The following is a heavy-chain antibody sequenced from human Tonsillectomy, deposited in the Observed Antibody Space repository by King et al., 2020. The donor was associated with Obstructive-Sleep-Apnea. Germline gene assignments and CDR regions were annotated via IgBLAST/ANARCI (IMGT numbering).Heavy chain of an antibody. J-gene: IGHJ6*02. CDR1: GFSFSGYA. CDR2: ISLRGDKT. Sequence: VQLVESGGCLVHPGGSLRLSCVASGFSFSGYAMSWVRQAPGKGLEWVSVISLRGDKTEYADSVRGRFTTSRDNSKNTLYLQMDSLGAEDTAVYYCAKDHRGYYYGMDVWGQGTTVTVSS. V-gene: IGHV3-23*04. CDR3: AKDHRGYYYGMDV.